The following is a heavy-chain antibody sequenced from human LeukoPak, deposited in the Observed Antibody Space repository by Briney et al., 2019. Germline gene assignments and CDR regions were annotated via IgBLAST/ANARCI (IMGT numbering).Heavy chain of an antibody. CDR1: GYTFTGYY. J-gene: IGHJ5*02. CDR2: ISAYNGNT. D-gene: IGHD3-22*01. CDR3: AGYYYDTSGYPRPWFDP. V-gene: IGHV1-18*04. Sequence: ASVKVSCKASGYTFTGYYIHWVRQAPGQGLEWMGWISAYNGNTNYAQKLQGRVTLTTDTSTSTAYMELRSLRSDDTAVYYCAGYYYDTSGYPRPWFDPWGQGTLVTVSS.